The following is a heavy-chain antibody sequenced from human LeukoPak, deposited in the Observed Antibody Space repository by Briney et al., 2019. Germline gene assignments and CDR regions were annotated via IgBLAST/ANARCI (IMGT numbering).Heavy chain of an antibody. J-gene: IGHJ4*02. CDR2: IYHSGST. Sequence: TSETLSLTCAVPGGSISSSNWWSWVRQPPGKGLEWIGEIYHSGSTNYNPSLKSRVTISVDKSKNQFSLKLSSVTAADTAVYYCARGPEELLLLPADWGQGTLVTVSS. CDR1: GGSISSSNW. V-gene: IGHV4-4*02. CDR3: ARGPEELLLLPAD. D-gene: IGHD3-22*01.